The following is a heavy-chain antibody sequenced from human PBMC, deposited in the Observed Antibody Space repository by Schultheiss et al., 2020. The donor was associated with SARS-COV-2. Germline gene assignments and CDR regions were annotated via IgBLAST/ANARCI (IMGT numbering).Heavy chain of an antibody. V-gene: IGHV1-69*13. CDR3: ARDRDYGDYGVALFQH. D-gene: IGHD4-17*01. CDR1: GGTFSSYA. Sequence: SVKVSCKASGGTFSSYAISWVRQAPGQGLEWMGGIIPIFGTANYAQKFQGRVTITADESTSTAYMELSSLRSEDTAVYYCARDRDYGDYGVALFQHWGQGTLVTVSS. CDR2: IIPIFGTA. J-gene: IGHJ1*01.